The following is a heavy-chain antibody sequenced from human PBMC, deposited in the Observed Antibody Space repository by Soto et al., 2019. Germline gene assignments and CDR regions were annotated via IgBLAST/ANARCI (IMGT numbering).Heavy chain of an antibody. D-gene: IGHD1-7*01. Sequence: SETLSLSCAVSCASIISNNWCGWLQAPPGKGLEWIGVMYHSGSTNYNPSLKSRVTISVDKSKNQFSLKLSSVTAADTAVYHCARVSWNYGANWFDPWGQGTLVTVSS. CDR2: MYHSGST. CDR1: CASIISNNW. CDR3: ARVSWNYGANWFDP. V-gene: IGHV4-4*02. J-gene: IGHJ5*02.